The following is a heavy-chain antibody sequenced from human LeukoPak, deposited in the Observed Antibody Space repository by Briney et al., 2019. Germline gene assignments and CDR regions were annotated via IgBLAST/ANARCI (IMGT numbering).Heavy chain of an antibody. V-gene: IGHV3-7*01. Sequence: PGGSLRLSCAASGFTFSSYAMSWVRQAPGKGLEWVANIKQDGSEKYYVDSVKGRFTISRDNAKNSLYLQMNSLRAEDTAVYYCAREISYGGSLDYWGQGTLVTVSS. J-gene: IGHJ4*02. D-gene: IGHD1-26*01. CDR3: AREISYGGSLDY. CDR2: IKQDGSEK. CDR1: GFTFSSYA.